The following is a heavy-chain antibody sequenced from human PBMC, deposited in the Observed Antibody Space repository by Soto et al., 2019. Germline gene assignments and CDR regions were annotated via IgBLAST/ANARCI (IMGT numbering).Heavy chain of an antibody. Sequence: QVQLVQSGAEVKKPGASVKVSCKASGYIFTSYDINWVRQATGQGLEWMGWMDPDSGNSGYAQKFQGRVTLTRNTSISTAYMDLSSLSSDDKALYYCTRCQVWDLDSWCQGSMVTVSS. D-gene: IGHD1-26*01. CDR1: GYIFTSYD. CDR2: MDPDSGNS. V-gene: IGHV1-8*01. CDR3: TRCQVWDLDS. J-gene: IGHJ4*02.